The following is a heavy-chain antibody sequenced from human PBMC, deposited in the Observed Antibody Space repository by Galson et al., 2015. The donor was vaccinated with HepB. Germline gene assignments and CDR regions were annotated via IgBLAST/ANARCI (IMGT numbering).Heavy chain of an antibody. CDR3: ARDALEYSRLLVGDYYYYYMDV. CDR1: GFTFSSYG. V-gene: IGHV3-33*01. CDR2: IWYDGSNK. J-gene: IGHJ6*03. Sequence: LRLSCAASGFTFSSYGLHWVRPAPGKGLEWVAVIWYDGSNKYYADSVKGRFTISRDNSKNTLYLQMNSLRAEDTAVYYCARDALEYSRLLVGDYYYYYMDVWGKGTTVTVSS. D-gene: IGHD6-6*01.